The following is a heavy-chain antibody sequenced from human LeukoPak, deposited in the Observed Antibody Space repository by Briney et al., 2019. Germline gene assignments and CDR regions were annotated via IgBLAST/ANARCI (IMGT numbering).Heavy chain of an antibody. J-gene: IGHJ4*02. CDR2: ISSSSSYI. Sequence: PGGSLRLSCAASGFTFSSYSMNWVRQAPGKGLEWVSSISSSSSYIYYADSVKGRFTIARDNAKDSLYLQMNNLRAEDTAVYYCARETDDYVWGSYRYLGYWGQGTLVTVSS. CDR1: GFTFSSYS. V-gene: IGHV3-21*01. CDR3: ARETDDYVWGSYRYLGY. D-gene: IGHD3-16*02.